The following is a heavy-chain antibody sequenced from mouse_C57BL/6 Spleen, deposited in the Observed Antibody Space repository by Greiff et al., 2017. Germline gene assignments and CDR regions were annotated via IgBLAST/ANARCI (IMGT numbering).Heavy chain of an antibody. CDR2: IYPGSGNT. Sequence: VQLQQSGAELVRPGASVKLSCKASGYTFTDYYINWVKQRPGQGLEWIARIYPGSGNTYYNEKFKGKATLTAEKSSSTAYMQLSSLTSEDSAVYFCARRYYYGSSYPNYYAMDYWGQGTSVTVSS. CDR3: ARRYYYGSSYPNYYAMDY. J-gene: IGHJ4*01. V-gene: IGHV1-76*01. CDR1: GYTFTDYY. D-gene: IGHD1-1*01.